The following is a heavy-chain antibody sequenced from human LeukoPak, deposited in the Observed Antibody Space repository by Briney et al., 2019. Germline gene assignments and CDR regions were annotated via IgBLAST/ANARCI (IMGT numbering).Heavy chain of an antibody. CDR1: GFTFSSYA. D-gene: IGHD1-26*01. CDR3: ARGGSYSFDY. Sequence: GGSPRLSCAASGFTFSSYAMHWVRQAPGKGLEWVAVISYDGSNKYYADSVKGRFTISRDNAKNSLYLQMNSLRAEDTAVYYCARGGSYSFDYWGQGTLVTVPS. J-gene: IGHJ4*02. CDR2: ISYDGSNK. V-gene: IGHV3-30*04.